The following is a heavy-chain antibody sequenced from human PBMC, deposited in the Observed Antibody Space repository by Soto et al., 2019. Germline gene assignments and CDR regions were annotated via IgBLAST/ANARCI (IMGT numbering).Heavy chain of an antibody. CDR1: GFTFSSYS. Sequence: GGSLRLSCAASGFTFSSYSMNWVRQAPGKGLEWVSSISSSSSYIYYADSVKGRFTISRDNAKNSLYLQMNSLRAEDTAVYYCAREKYSLWPNDAFDIWGQGTMVTVSS. V-gene: IGHV3-21*01. CDR3: AREKYSLWPNDAFDI. CDR2: ISSSSSYI. D-gene: IGHD3-10*01. J-gene: IGHJ3*02.